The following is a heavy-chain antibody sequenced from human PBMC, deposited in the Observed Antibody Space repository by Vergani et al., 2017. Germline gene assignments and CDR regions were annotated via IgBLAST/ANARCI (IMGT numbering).Heavy chain of an antibody. CDR2: INPNSGGT. D-gene: IGHD5-18*01. Sequence: QVQLVQSGAEVKKPGASVKVSCKASGYTFTGYYMHWVRQAPGQGLEWMGWINPNSGGTNYAQKFQGRVTMTRDTTISTAYMELSRLRSDNTAEYYCAKGPQGLPTPTNTNPDYWGQGTLVTVSS. J-gene: IGHJ4*02. CDR1: GYTFTGYY. CDR3: AKGPQGLPTPTNTNPDY. V-gene: IGHV1-2*02.